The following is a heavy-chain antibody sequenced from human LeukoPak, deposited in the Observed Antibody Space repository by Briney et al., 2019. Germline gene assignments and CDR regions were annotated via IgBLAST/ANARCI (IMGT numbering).Heavy chain of an antibody. D-gene: IGHD3-10*01. CDR3: ARDLSSEVYYFDY. CDR2: IKEDGSEK. J-gene: IGHJ4*02. V-gene: IGHV3-7*01. Sequence: GGSLRLSCAASGFTFSSYWMSWVRQAPGKGLEWVANIKEDGSEKYYVDSMEGRFTISRDNAKNSLYLQMNSLRAEDTAVHYCARDLSSEVYYFDYWGQGTLVTVSS. CDR1: GFTFSSYW.